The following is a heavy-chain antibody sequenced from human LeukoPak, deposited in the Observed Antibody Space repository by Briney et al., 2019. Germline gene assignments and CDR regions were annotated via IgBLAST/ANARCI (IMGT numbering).Heavy chain of an antibody. V-gene: IGHV3-23*01. CDR1: GFTFSNAW. CDR2: ISGSGGST. J-gene: IGHJ4*02. CDR3: AKEAQALGDYGDY. Sequence: GGSLRLSCAVSGFTFSNAWMTCVRQAPGKGLEWVSAISGSGGSTYYADSVKGRFTISRDNSKNTLYLQMNSLRAEDTAVYYCAKEAQALGDYGDYWGQGTLVTVSS.